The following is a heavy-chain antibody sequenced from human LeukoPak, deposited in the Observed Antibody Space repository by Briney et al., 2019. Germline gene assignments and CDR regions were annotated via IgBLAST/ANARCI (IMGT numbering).Heavy chain of an antibody. V-gene: IGHV1-46*01. CDR3: ARGEYSSSWYPFDY. CDR2: INPSGGST. J-gene: IGHJ4*02. CDR1: GYTFTSYY. D-gene: IGHD6-13*01. Sequence: ASVKVSCKASGYTFTSYYIHWVRQAPGQGLEWMGIINPSGGSTSYAQEFQGRVTMTRDTSTRTVYMELSCLRSEDTAVYYCARGEYSSSWYPFDYWGQGTLVTVSS.